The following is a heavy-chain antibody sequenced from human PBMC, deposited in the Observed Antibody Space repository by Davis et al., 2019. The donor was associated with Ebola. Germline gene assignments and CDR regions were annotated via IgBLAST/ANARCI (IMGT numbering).Heavy chain of an antibody. J-gene: IGHJ5*02. CDR3: ARDKSITIFGWFDP. CDR1: GYTFTSYT. D-gene: IGHD3-3*01. Sequence: ASVKVSCKASGYTFTSYTMHWVRQAPGQRLEWMGWINAGNGNTKYSQKFQGRVTITRDTSASTAYMELSSLRSEDTAVYYCARDKSITIFGWFDPWGQGTLVTVSS. V-gene: IGHV1-3*01. CDR2: INAGNGNT.